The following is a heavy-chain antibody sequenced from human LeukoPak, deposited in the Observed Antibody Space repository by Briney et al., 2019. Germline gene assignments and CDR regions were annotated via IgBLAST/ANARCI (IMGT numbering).Heavy chain of an antibody. CDR3: ARGPPFSRYFQH. Sequence: PSETLSLTCTVSGGSISSYYWSWIRQPPGKGLEWIGEINHSGSTNYNPSPKSRVTISVDTSKNQFSLKLSSVTAADTAVYYCARGPPFSRYFQHWGQGTLVTVSS. CDR2: INHSGST. V-gene: IGHV4-34*01. CDR1: GGSISSYY. J-gene: IGHJ1*01.